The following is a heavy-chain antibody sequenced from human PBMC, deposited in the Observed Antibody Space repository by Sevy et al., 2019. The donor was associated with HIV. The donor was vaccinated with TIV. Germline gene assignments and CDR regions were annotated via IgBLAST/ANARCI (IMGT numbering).Heavy chain of an antibody. CDR2: IRYDGSNK. Sequence: GGSLRLSCAASEFTFSSYGMHWVRQAPGKGLEWVAFIRYDGSNKYYADSVKGRFTISRDNSKNTLYLQMNSLRAEDTAVYYCAKGLYSSSSESNAFDIWGQGTMVTVSS. CDR1: EFTFSSYG. CDR3: AKGLYSSSSESNAFDI. J-gene: IGHJ3*02. D-gene: IGHD6-6*01. V-gene: IGHV3-30*02.